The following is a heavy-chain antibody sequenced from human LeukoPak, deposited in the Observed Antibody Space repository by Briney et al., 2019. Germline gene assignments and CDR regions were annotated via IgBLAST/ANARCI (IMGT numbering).Heavy chain of an antibody. Sequence: GSLRLSCAASGFTFRSYSMSWVRQAPGKGREWVAKMNEYGSDIFYVDSVKGRFTISRDNAKNSLYLQMDSLRAEDTAVYYCARPRGCSSNRCNNFDYWGQGALVTVSS. D-gene: IGHD2-2*01. V-gene: IGHV3-7*01. J-gene: IGHJ4*02. CDR2: MNEYGSDI. CDR3: ARPRGCSSNRCNNFDY. CDR1: GFTFRSYS.